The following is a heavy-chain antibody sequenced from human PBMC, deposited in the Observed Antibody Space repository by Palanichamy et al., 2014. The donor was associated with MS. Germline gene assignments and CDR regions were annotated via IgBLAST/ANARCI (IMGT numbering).Heavy chain of an antibody. Sequence: QVQLQESGPGLVKPSETLSLTCTVSGGSISSYYWSWIRQPQEGTGVDWVYLLQWEHQLQPSLKSRVTISVDTSKNQFSLKLSSVTAADTAVYYCARCFPLDTAMVFDYWGQGTLVTVSS. CDR3: ARCFPLDTAMVFDY. CDR2: LLQWEH. J-gene: IGHJ4*02. CDR1: GGSISSYY. D-gene: IGHD5-18*01. V-gene: IGHV4-59*08.